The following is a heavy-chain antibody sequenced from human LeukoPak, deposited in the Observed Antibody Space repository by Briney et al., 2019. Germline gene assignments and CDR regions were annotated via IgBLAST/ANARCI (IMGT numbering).Heavy chain of an antibody. V-gene: IGHV3-30*04. J-gene: IGHJ4*02. CDR2: ISSDGSNK. Sequence: GGSLRLSCAASTYTFSSYAMHWVRQAPGKGLEWVTVISSDGSNKYYADSVKGRFTISRDNSKNTLDLQMNSLRAEDTAVYYCARDQGWQTFDYWGQGTLVTVSS. CDR1: TYTFSSYA. D-gene: IGHD2-15*01. CDR3: ARDQGWQTFDY.